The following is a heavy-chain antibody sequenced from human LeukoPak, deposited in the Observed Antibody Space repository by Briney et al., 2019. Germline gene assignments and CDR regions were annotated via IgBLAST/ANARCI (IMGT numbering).Heavy chain of an antibody. CDR2: ISGSGGST. CDR3: AKAPRSRASSWFDY. CDR1: GFRFNSYA. J-gene: IGHJ4*02. V-gene: IGHV3-23*01. Sequence: GGSLRLSCAASGFRFNSYAMHWVRQAPGKGLEWVSAISGSGGSTYYADSVRGRFTISRDNSKNTLYLQMNSLRAEDTAVYYCAKAPRSRASSWFDYWGQGTLVTVSS. D-gene: IGHD6-13*01.